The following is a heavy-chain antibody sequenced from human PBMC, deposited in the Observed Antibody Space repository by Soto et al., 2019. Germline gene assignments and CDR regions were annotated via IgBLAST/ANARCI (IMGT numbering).Heavy chain of an antibody. Sequence: SQTLSLTCVISGDSVSSKSAAWNWIRQSPSRGLEWLGRTYYRTRWYYDYAVSVRSRITVNPDTSKNQFSLQLTSVTPEDTAVYYCAGTTSHSWYYMDVWGKGTTVTVSS. CDR3: AGTTSHSWYYMDV. CDR2: TYYRTRWYY. D-gene: IGHD1-7*01. CDR1: GDSVSSKSAA. V-gene: IGHV6-1*01. J-gene: IGHJ6*03.